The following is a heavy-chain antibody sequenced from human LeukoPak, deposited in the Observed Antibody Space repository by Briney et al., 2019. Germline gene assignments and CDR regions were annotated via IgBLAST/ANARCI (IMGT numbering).Heavy chain of an antibody. J-gene: IGHJ4*02. D-gene: IGHD4-17*01. CDR2: ISGSGGNT. V-gene: IGHV3-23*01. Sequence: GGSLRLSCAASGFTFSSYAMNWVRQAPGKGLEWVSSISGSGGNTFYAASVKGRFTNSKDNSKNTLYRQMTSLRAEDTAAYHCAKGRNEDGDAALNDWGQGTLVTVSS. CDR1: GFTFSSYA. CDR3: AKGRNEDGDAALND.